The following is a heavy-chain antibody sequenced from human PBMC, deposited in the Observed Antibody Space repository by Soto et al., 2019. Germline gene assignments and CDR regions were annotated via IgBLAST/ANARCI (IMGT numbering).Heavy chain of an antibody. CDR3: ARERGYSYGYVDY. J-gene: IGHJ4*02. Sequence: QVQLVESGGGVVQPGRSLRLSCAASGFTFSSYGMHWVRQAPGKGLEWVAVIWYDGSNKYYADSVKGRFTISRDSSKNMLYLQMNSRRAEDTAMYYCARERGYSYGYVDYWGQGTLVTVSS. CDR2: IWYDGSNK. CDR1: GFTFSSYG. D-gene: IGHD5-18*01. V-gene: IGHV3-33*01.